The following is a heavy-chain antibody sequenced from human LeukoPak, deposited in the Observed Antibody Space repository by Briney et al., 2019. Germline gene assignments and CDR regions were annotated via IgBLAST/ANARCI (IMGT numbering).Heavy chain of an antibody. CDR3: ARHHSIAVADDY. D-gene: IGHD6-19*01. CDR1: GGTFSSYA. J-gene: IGHJ4*02. V-gene: IGHV1-18*01. Sequence: ASVKVSCKASGGTFSSYAISWVRQAPGQGLEWMGWISAYNGNTNYAQKLQGRVTMTTDTSTSTAYMELRSLRSDDTAVYYCARHHSIAVADDYWGQGTLVTVSS. CDR2: ISAYNGNT.